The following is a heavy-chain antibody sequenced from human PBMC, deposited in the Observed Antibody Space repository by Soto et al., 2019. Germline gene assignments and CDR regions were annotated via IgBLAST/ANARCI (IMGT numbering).Heavy chain of an antibody. Sequence: GGSLRLSCAASGFTFSSYVMSWVRQLPGKGLEWVSIISASGGGTYYADSVRGRFTISRDNYRNTLYLQMNSLRADDTAVYSCAKASSSPPNWFDPWGQGTPVTVSS. CDR1: GFTFSSYV. V-gene: IGHV3-23*01. CDR2: ISASGGGT. J-gene: IGHJ5*02. CDR3: AKASSSPPNWFDP. D-gene: IGHD6-6*01.